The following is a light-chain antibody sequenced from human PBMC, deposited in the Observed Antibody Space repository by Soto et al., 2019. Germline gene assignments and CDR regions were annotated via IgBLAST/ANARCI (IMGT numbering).Light chain of an antibody. Sequence: DIQLTQSPSFLSASVGDRVTITCRASQGISSYLASYQQKPGHAPKLLIYAASTMQSGVPSRFSGSGSGTEFTLTINRLQPEDFATYYCQQLNSYPRTFGQGTRLEIK. CDR3: QQLNSYPRT. J-gene: IGKJ5*01. CDR2: AAS. CDR1: QGISSY. V-gene: IGKV1-9*01.